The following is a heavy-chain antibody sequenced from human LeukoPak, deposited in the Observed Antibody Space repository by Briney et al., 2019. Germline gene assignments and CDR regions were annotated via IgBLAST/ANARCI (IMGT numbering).Heavy chain of an antibody. CDR2: INHSGST. J-gene: IGHJ6*03. CDR3: ARVSGYCGGDCYSFPVRLYYYYYMDV. CDR1: GGSFSGYY. V-gene: IGHV4-34*01. Sequence: PSETLSLTCAVYGGSFSGYYWSWIRQPPGKGLEWIGEINHSGSTNYNPSLKSRVTISVDTSKNQFSLKLSSVTAADTAVYYCARVSGYCGGDCYSFPVRLYYYYYMDVWGKGTTVTVSS. D-gene: IGHD2-21*02.